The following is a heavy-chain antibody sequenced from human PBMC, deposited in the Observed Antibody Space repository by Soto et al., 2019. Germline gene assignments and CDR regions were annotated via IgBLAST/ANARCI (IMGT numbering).Heavy chain of an antibody. Sequence: GASVKVSCKASGGSFTYTLSWVRQAPGQGLEWMGGIIPIFGTTNYAQKFQGRVTITADESTKTAYMELSTLRSEDTAVYYCARLHSQGTYGMDVWGQVTTGTVSS. CDR1: GGSFTYT. D-gene: IGHD5-18*01. CDR2: IIPIFGTT. V-gene: IGHV1-69*13. J-gene: IGHJ6*02. CDR3: ARLHSQGTYGMDV.